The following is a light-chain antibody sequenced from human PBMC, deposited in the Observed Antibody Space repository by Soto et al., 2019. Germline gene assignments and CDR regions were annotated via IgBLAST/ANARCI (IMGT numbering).Light chain of an antibody. CDR3: QQYDSSPRT. J-gene: IGKJ1*01. CDR1: QSFSSNF. V-gene: IGKV3-20*01. CDR2: GVS. Sequence: THSAGTLSLSPGERATLSCRASQSFSSNFLAWYQQKPGQTPRLLIYGVSNRATGIPDRFSGSGSGTDLTLTISRLEPEDFAVYYCQQYDSSPRTFGQGTKVDIK.